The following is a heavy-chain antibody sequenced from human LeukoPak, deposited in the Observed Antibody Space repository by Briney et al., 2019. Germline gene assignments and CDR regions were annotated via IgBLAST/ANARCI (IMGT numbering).Heavy chain of an antibody. CDR3: ARDTSSSDWHYYYYYMDV. J-gene: IGHJ6*03. Sequence: PGGSLRLSCAASGFTFSSYSMNWVRQAPGKGLEWVSSISSSSSYIYYADSVKGRFTISRDNAKNSLYLQMNSLRAEDTAVYYCARDTSSSDWHYYYYYMDVWGKGTTVTVSS. CDR1: GFTFSSYS. D-gene: IGHD6-6*01. CDR2: ISSSSSYI. V-gene: IGHV3-21*01.